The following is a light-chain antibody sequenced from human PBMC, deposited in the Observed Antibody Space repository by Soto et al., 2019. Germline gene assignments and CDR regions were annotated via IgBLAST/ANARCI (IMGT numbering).Light chain of an antibody. V-gene: IGKV3-15*01. J-gene: IGKJ1*01. CDR3: QQYLITPGT. CDR1: QSVSNN. CDR2: GAS. Sequence: EILMTQSPATLSVSPGERATLSCRASQSVSNNLAWYQQKPGQGPRLLILGASTRATGIPARFSGSGSGTESTLTISSRQSEGFAVYYCQQYLITPGTVGQGTKVDIK.